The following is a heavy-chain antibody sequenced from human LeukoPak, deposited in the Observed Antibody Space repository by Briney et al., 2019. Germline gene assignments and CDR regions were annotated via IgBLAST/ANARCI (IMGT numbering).Heavy chain of an antibody. CDR2: IYSGGST. Sequence: PGGSLRLSCAASGFTVSSNYMSWVRQAPGKGLEWVSVIYSGGSTYYADSVKGRFTISRDNSKNTLYLQMNSLRAEDTAVYYCAKVNGDYVLYYYYGMDVWGQGTTVTVSS. D-gene: IGHD4-17*01. CDR3: AKVNGDYVLYYYYGMDV. CDR1: GFTVSSNY. V-gene: IGHV3-53*01. J-gene: IGHJ6*02.